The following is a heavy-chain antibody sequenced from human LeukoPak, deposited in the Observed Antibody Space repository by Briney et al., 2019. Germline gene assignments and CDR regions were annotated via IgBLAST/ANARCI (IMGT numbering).Heavy chain of an antibody. CDR3: AKGSSYDFWSGLELDI. D-gene: IGHD3-3*01. V-gene: IGHV3-23*01. J-gene: IGHJ3*02. CDR2: ISGSGGST. CDR1: GFTVSSNY. Sequence: GGSLRLSCAASGFTVSSNYMSWVRQAPGKGLEWVSAISGSGGSTYYADSVKGRFTISRDNSKNTLYLQMNSLRAEDTAVYYCAKGSSYDFWSGLELDIWGQGTMVTVSS.